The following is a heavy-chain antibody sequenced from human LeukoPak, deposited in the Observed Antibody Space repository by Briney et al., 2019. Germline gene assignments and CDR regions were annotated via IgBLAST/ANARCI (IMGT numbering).Heavy chain of an antibody. V-gene: IGHV2-5*01. CDR2: IYWNDDN. D-gene: IGHD4-17*01. CDR1: GFSLSTSGVG. Sequence: SGPTLVNPTQTLTLTCTFSGFSLSTSGVGVGWIRQPPGKALEWHALIYWNDDNRYSPSLRSRLTITKDTSKNQVVLTMTNMDPVDTATYYCAHYGDYRFMYYFDYWGQGTLVTVSS. CDR3: AHYGDYRFMYYFDY. J-gene: IGHJ4*02.